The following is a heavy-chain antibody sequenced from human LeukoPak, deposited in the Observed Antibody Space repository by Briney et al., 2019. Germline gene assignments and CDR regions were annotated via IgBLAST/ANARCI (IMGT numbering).Heavy chain of an antibody. CDR1: GFTFSSYW. CDR2: IKQDGSEK. J-gene: IGHJ4*02. D-gene: IGHD3-3*01. V-gene: IGHV3-7*01. CDR3: AREPFITIFGVVIAYFDY. Sequence: GGSLGLSCAASGFTFSSYWMSWVRQAPGKGLEWVANIKQDGSEKYYVDSVKGRFTISRDNAKNSLYLQMNSLRAEDTAVYYCAREPFITIFGVVIAYFDYWGQGTLVTVSS.